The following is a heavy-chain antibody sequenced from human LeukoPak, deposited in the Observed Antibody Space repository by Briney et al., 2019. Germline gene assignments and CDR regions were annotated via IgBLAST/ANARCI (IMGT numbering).Heavy chain of an antibody. V-gene: IGHV3-15*01. J-gene: IGHJ4*02. D-gene: IGHD3/OR15-3a*01. Sequence: GGSLRLSCAASGFTFSNAWMSWVRQAPGKGLEWAGRIKRKGDDGTIDYAAPVKGRLTTSRDDSKNTLYLQMNSLKSEDTAVYYCTAGTGRSDFDYWGQGTLVTVSS. CDR1: GFTFSNAW. CDR3: TAGTGRSDFDY. CDR2: IKRKGDDGTI.